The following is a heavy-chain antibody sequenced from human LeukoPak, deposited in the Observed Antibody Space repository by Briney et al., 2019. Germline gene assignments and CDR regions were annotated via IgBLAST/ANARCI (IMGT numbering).Heavy chain of an antibody. CDR2: ISYDGSNK. D-gene: IGHD5-12*01. Sequence: GGSLRLSCAASGFTFSSYGMHWARQAPGKGLEWVAVISYDGSNKYYADSVKGRFTISRDNSKNTLYLQMNSLRAEDTAVYYCAKSGIWWLRVDYWGQGTLVTVSS. V-gene: IGHV3-30*18. CDR1: GFTFSSYG. J-gene: IGHJ4*02. CDR3: AKSGIWWLRVDY.